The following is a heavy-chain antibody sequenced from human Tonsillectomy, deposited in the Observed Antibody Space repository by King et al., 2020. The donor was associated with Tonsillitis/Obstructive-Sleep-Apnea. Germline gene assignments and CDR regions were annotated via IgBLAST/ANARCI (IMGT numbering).Heavy chain of an antibody. CDR1: GYTFTSYG. D-gene: IGHD5-18*01. J-gene: IGHJ4*02. CDR2: ISAYNGNT. CDR3: ARDTARSAHVG. V-gene: IGHV1-18*01. Sequence: LQLVQSGAEVKKPGASVKVSCKASGYTFTSYGISWVRQAPGQGLEWMGWISAYNGNTNYAQKLQGRVTMTTDKSTSTAYMELRSLRSVDTAVYYCARDTARSAHVGWGPGTLVTVSS.